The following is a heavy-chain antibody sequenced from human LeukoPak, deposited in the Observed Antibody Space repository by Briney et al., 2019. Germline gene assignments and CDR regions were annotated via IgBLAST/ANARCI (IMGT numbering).Heavy chain of an antibody. CDR1: GYTFTGYY. D-gene: IGHD6-6*01. V-gene: IGHV1-2*02. Sequence: ASVKVSYKASGYTFTGYYMHWVRQAPGQGLEWMGWINPNSGGTNYAQKFQGRVTMTRDTSISTAYMELSRLRSDDTAVYYCARSYIAARRRRYYFDYWGQGTLVTVSS. CDR3: ARSYIAARRRRYYFDY. J-gene: IGHJ4*02. CDR2: INPNSGGT.